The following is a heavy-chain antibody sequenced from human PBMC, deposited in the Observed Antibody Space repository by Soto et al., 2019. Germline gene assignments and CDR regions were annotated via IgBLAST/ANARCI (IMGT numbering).Heavy chain of an antibody. J-gene: IGHJ4*02. CDR3: ARVTTLFGVVIESFDY. CDR2: IYYTGST. V-gene: IGHV4-31*03. Sequence: SETLSLTCTVSGGSISRGGYFWSWIRQRPGKGMEWIGHIYYTGSTFYSPSLKSRVVISRETSKNQFFLKLSSVTVADTAVYYCARVTTLFGVVIESFDYWGQGALVTVSS. D-gene: IGHD3-3*01. CDR1: GGSISRGGYF.